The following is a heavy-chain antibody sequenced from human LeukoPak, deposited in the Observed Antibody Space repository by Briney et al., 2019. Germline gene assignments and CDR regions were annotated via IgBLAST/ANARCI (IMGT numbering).Heavy chain of an antibody. CDR1: GFTFSGAW. CDR2: IRTKTDGGTT. CDR3: TTGPWFGYDY. D-gene: IGHD3-10*01. J-gene: IGHJ4*02. V-gene: IGHV3-15*01. Sequence: GGSLRLSCAASGFTFSGAWMGWVRQAPGKGLEWVGRIRTKTDGGTTDYAAPVKGRFTISRDDSRNTLYLQMNSLRTEDTAVYFCTTGPWFGYDYWGQGTLVTVSS.